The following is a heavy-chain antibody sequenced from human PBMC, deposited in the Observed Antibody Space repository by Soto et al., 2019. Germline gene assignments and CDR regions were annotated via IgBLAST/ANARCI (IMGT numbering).Heavy chain of an antibody. CDR2: IIPIFGTA. V-gene: IGHV1-69*13. Sequence: ASVKGSCKASGGTFSSYAISWVRQTPGQGLEWMGGIIPIFGTANYAQKFQGRVTITADESTSTAYMELSSLRSEDTAVYYCAVLSYSNYVLLVDYWGQGTLVTVSS. CDR3: AVLSYSNYVLLVDY. D-gene: IGHD4-4*01. J-gene: IGHJ4*02. CDR1: GGTFSSYA.